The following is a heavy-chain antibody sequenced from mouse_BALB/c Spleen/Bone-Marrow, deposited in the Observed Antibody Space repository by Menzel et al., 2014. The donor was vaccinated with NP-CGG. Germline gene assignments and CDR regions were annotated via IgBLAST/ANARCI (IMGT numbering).Heavy chain of an antibody. CDR1: GFTFSDNW. V-gene: IGHV1-9*01. D-gene: IGHD2-14*01. Sequence: VQLQQSGAELMKPGAPVKISCKATGFTFSDNWIEWVKQRPGHGLEWIGEILPGSGTTNYNEKFKGKVTFTADTSSNTAYLQLSSLTSEDSAVYYCARHYRYGRGYAMDYWGQGTSVTVSS. CDR3: ARHYRYGRGYAMDY. J-gene: IGHJ4*01. CDR2: ILPGSGTT.